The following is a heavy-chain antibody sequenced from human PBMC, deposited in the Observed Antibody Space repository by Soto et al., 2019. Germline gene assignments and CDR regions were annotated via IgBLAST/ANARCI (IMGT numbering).Heavy chain of an antibody. CDR3: ARDPDYDILTGYPKEGFDY. J-gene: IGHJ4*02. CDR1: GGTFSSYT. CDR2: IIPILGIA. Sequence: SVKVSCKASGGTFSSYTISWVRQAPGQGLEWMGRIIPILGIANYAQKFQGRVTITADKSTSTAYMELSSLRSEDTAVYYCARDPDYDILTGYPKEGFDYWGQGTLVTVSS. D-gene: IGHD3-9*01. V-gene: IGHV1-69*04.